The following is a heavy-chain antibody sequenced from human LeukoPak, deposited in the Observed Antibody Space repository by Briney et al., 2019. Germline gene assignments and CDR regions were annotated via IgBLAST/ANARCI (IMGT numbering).Heavy chain of an antibody. D-gene: IGHD6-25*01. CDR2: IYYNGST. Sequence: SETLSLTCTVSGGSISTYYWSWIRQPPGKGLEWIGYIYYNGSTNYNPSLKSRVTISLDTSKKQFSLKLSSVTAADTAVYYCARTDRGPDAFDIWGQGTMVTVSS. CDR1: GGSISTYY. V-gene: IGHV4-59*12. J-gene: IGHJ3*02. CDR3: ARTDRGPDAFDI.